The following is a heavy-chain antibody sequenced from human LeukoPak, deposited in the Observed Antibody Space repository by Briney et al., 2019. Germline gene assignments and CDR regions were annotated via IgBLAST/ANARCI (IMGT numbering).Heavy chain of an antibody. CDR3: ARGPPGGQFDP. V-gene: IGHV4-59*01. D-gene: IGHD3-10*01. CDR2: IYYSGST. CDR1: GGSITSYY. J-gene: IGHJ5*02. Sequence: SETLSHTCTVSGGSITSYYWSWIRQPPGKGLEWIGYIYYSGSTNYNPSLTSRVTMSVDTSKNQFSLRLSSVTAADTAVYYCARGPPGGQFDPWGQGTLVTVSS.